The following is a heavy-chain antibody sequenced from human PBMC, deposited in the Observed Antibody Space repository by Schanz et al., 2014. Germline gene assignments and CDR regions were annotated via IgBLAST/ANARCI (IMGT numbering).Heavy chain of an antibody. D-gene: IGHD4-17*01. CDR1: RHSFSSSNW. J-gene: IGHJ6*03. CDR2: INHGGST. Sequence: QVQLQESGPGLVKPSETLSLTCVVSRHSFSSSNWWGWIRQPPGKGLEWIAEINHGGSTNYNPSLKSRVTIPVDTSKNQFSLKLSSVTAADTAVYYCARGNNFDYGDAFFNYYYYMDVSGKGTTVTVSS. V-gene: IGHV4-28*03. CDR3: ARGNNFDYGDAFFNYYYYMDV.